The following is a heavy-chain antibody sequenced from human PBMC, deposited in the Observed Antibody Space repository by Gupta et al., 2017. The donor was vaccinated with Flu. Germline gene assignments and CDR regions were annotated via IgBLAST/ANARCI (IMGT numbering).Heavy chain of an antibody. CDR3: AIDLEMASGGIDY. CDR2: ISGSGGST. J-gene: IGHJ4*02. Sequence: EVQLLESGGGLVQPGGSLRLSCAASGFTFSSYAMSWVRQAPGKGLEWVSAISGSGGSTYYADSVKGRFTISRDNSKNTLYLQMNSLRAEDTAVYYCAIDLEMASGGIDYWGQGTLVTVSS. V-gene: IGHV3-23*01. D-gene: IGHD5-24*01. CDR1: GFTFSSYA.